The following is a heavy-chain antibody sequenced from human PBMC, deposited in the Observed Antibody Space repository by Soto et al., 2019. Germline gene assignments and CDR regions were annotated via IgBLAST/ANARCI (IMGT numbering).Heavy chain of an antibody. CDR1: GGSISSSNW. V-gene: IGHV4-4*02. J-gene: IGHJ6*02. CDR3: ATSRIPMVRGVIIRFDV. Sequence: PSETLSLTCAVSGGSISSSNWWRWVRQPPGKGLEWVGEIYHSGSTNYNPSLKSRVTISVEKSKNKFSLKLSTVSAEDTAADYCATSRIPMVRGVIIRFDVWGQGTTVTVSS. D-gene: IGHD3-10*01. CDR2: IYHSGST.